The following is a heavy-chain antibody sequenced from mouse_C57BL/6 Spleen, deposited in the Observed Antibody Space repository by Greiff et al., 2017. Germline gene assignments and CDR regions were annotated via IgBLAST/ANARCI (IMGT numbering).Heavy chain of an antibody. Sequence: VMLVESGAELMKPGASVKLSCKATGYTITGYWIAWVKQRPGHGLEWIGEILPGSGSTNYNEKVKGKATFTADTTSNTAYMQLSSLTTEDSAIYYCARRAYGSYWAFDYWGQGTTLTVSS. CDR1: GYTITGYW. J-gene: IGHJ2*01. CDR2: ILPGSGST. CDR3: ARRAYGSYWAFDY. D-gene: IGHD1-1*02. V-gene: IGHV1-9*01.